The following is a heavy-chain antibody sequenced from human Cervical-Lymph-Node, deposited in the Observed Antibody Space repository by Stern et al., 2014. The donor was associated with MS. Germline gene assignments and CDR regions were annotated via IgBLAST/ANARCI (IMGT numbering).Heavy chain of an antibody. CDR2: LYHNGCP. Sequence: QLQLQEAGPGLVKPSGTLSINCAVSGASISSDNWRCWVRQPPRKGLEWIGELYHNGCPIYTPSVNSRVTISVDKSKNQVSLRLISVTAADSAVYYCARDDDYGDENALDVWGQGTTVIVSS. J-gene: IGHJ6*02. CDR3: ARDDDYGDENALDV. D-gene: IGHD4-17*01. V-gene: IGHV4-4*02. CDR1: GASISSDNW.